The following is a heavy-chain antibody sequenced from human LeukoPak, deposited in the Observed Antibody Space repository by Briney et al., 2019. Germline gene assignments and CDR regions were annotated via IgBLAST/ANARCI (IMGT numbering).Heavy chain of an antibody. D-gene: IGHD3-10*01. CDR3: ARVQTMVRGVITFLDY. Sequence: PSETLSLTCAVYGGXFSGYYCSWIRQPPGKGLEWIGEINHSGSTNYNPSLKSRVTISVDTSKNQFSLKLSSVTAADTAVYYCARVQTMVRGVITFLDYWGQGTLVTVSS. V-gene: IGHV4-34*01. CDR1: GGXFSGYY. J-gene: IGHJ4*02. CDR2: INHSGST.